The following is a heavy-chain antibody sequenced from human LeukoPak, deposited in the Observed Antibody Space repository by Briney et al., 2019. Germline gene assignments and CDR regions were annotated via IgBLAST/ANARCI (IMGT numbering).Heavy chain of an antibody. J-gene: IGHJ4*02. D-gene: IGHD2-15*01. CDR3: ARLVPVPYCSGGSCSMFDY. Sequence: GSLRLSCAASGFIISSYAMSRVRQAPGKGLQWIGEINHSGSTNYNPSLKSRVTISVDTSKNQFSLKLSSVTAADTAVYYCARLVPVPYCSGGSCSMFDYWGQGTLVTVSS. CDR1: GFIISSYA. V-gene: IGHV4-34*01. CDR2: INHSGST.